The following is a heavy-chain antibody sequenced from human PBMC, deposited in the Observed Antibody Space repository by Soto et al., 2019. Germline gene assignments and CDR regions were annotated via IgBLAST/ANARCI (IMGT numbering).Heavy chain of an antibody. J-gene: IGHJ3*01. D-gene: IGHD3-10*01. CDR2: IYHSGST. CDR1: GGSIRSGGYS. Sequence: PSETLSLTCAVSGGSIRSGGYSWSWIRQPPGKGLEWIGYIYHSGSTYYNPSLKSRVTISVDRSKNQFSLKLSSVTAADTAVYYCARVWGGAFDFWGQGTMVTVSS. CDR3: ARVWGGAFDF. V-gene: IGHV4-30-2*01.